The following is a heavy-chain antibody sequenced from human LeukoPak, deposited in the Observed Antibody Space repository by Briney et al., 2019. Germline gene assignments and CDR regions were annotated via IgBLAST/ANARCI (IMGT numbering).Heavy chain of an antibody. Sequence: GGSLRLSCAASGFTFSSYSMNWVRQAPGKGLEWVSYISSSSSTIYYADSVKGRFTISRDNAKNSLYLQMNSLRAEDTAVYYCARGMRWSLLAPDAFDIWGQGTMVTVSS. J-gene: IGHJ3*02. D-gene: IGHD2-15*01. CDR3: ARGMRWSLLAPDAFDI. CDR2: ISSSSSTI. CDR1: GFTFSSYS. V-gene: IGHV3-48*01.